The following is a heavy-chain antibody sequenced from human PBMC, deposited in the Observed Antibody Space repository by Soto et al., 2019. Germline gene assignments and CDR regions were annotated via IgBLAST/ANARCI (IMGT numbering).Heavy chain of an antibody. J-gene: IGHJ4*02. CDR2: INAGNGNT. CDR3: ARSTAFYSSSFYFDY. CDR1: GYTFTSYA. V-gene: IGHV1-3*01. Sequence: GASVKVSCKASGYTFTSYAMHWVRQAPGQRLEWMGWINAGNGNTKYSQKFRGRVTITRDTSASTAYMELSSLRSEDTAVYYCARSTAFYSSSFYFDYWGQGTLVTVSS. D-gene: IGHD6-6*01.